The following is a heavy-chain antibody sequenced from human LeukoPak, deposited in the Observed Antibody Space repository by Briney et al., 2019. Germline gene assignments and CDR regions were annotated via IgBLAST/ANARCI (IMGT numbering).Heavy chain of an antibody. Sequence: LETLSLTCTVSGGSISSYYWSWIRQPPGKGLEWLGYIYYSGSTNYNPSLKSRVTISVDTSKNQFSLKLSSVTAADTAVYYCARVVVVPAENYYYYYMDVWGKGTTVTVSS. CDR3: ARVVVVPAENYYYYYMDV. D-gene: IGHD2-2*01. CDR2: IYYSGST. CDR1: GGSISSYY. V-gene: IGHV4-59*01. J-gene: IGHJ6*03.